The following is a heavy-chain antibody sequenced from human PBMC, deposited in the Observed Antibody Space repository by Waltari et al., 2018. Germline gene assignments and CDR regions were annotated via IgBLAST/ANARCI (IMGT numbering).Heavy chain of an antibody. V-gene: IGHV1-18*01. J-gene: IGHJ4*02. D-gene: IGHD1-26*01. Sequence: QVQLVQSGAEVKKPGASVKVSCTASGYTFTSYGISWVRQAPGQGLEWMGWSSAYKGNTNYAQKLQGRVNMNTDTTTSKADKEQRRLRSDDTAVYYGARDVGATNWGQGTLVTVSS. CDR3: ARDVGATN. CDR2: SSAYKGNT. CDR1: GYTFTSYG.